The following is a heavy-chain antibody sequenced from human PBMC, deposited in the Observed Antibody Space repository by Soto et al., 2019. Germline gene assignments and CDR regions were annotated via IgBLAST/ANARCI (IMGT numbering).Heavy chain of an antibody. V-gene: IGHV3-33*01. D-gene: IGHD3-22*01. CDR3: ARGPFTIYDTSGYFDS. Sequence: PGGSLRLSCAASGFSFSSSGMHWVRQAPGKGLEWVAIIWYDGSKKYYADSVKGRFTVSRDNSRNTVYLQMNSLRAEDTAAYYCARGPFTIYDTSGYFDSWGQGTLVTVSS. CDR1: GFSFSSSG. CDR2: IWYDGSKK. J-gene: IGHJ5*01.